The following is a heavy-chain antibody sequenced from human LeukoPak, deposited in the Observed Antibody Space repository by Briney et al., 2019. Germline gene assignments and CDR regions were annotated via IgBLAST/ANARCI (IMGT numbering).Heavy chain of an antibody. CDR3: TRTNIVLMVYARPSTYFDY. CDR2: IRSKAYGGTT. Sequence: TGGSLRLSCAASGFTFSSYSMNWVRQAPGKGLEWVGFIRSKAYGGTTEYAASVKGRFTISRDDSKSIAYLQMNSLKTEDTAVYYCTRTNIVLMVYARPSTYFDYWGQGTLVTVSS. V-gene: IGHV3-49*04. J-gene: IGHJ4*02. CDR1: GFTFSSYS. D-gene: IGHD2-8*01.